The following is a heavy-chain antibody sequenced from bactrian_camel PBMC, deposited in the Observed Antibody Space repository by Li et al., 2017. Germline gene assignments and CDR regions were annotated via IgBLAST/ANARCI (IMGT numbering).Heavy chain of an antibody. CDR3: AARPCATGSFEH. CDR1: GYPFNTYC. J-gene: IGHJ4*01. Sequence: HVQLVESGGGSVQAGGSLRLSCVVSGYPFNTYCMGWFRQAPGKEREGVARIEADGRTWYVDAVKGRFAISKDNAKNTLQLEMDSLNPEDTAMYYCAARPCATGSFEHWGQGTQVTVS. D-gene: IGHD4*01. CDR2: IEADGRT. V-gene: IGHV3S55*01.